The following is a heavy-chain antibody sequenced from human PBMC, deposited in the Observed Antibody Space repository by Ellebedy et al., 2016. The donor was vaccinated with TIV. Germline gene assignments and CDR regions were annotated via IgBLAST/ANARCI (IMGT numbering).Heavy chain of an antibody. Sequence: SETLSLXCAVYGASFSHYYWSWIRQAPGKGLEWIGEINHSGSTIDNPSLKGRVTMSVDRSKNQFSLKLNSVTAADTAVYYCARGRGGSYSIPFDYWGQGTLVTVSS. CDR1: GASFSHYY. J-gene: IGHJ4*02. CDR2: INHSGST. CDR3: ARGRGGSYSIPFDY. V-gene: IGHV4-34*01. D-gene: IGHD1-26*01.